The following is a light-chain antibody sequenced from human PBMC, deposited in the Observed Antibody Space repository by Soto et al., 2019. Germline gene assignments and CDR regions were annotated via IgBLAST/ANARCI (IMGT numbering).Light chain of an antibody. CDR2: GAS. CDR3: QQYGNSPQT. CDR1: QSLSNNIY. Sequence: ESVLTQSPGTLSWTPGEPLTLSCRAIQSLSNNIYLGWYQQRAGLAPRLLIYGASSRATGIPNRFSGSGSGTDFTLTISRLEPEDFAVYYCQQYGNSPQTFGQGTMVDIK. J-gene: IGKJ1*01. V-gene: IGKV3-20*01.